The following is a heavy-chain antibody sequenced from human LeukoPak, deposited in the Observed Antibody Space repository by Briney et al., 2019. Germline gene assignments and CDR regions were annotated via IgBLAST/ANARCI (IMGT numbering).Heavy chain of an antibody. CDR1: GYTFTSYG. CDR3: ARDYLPTRDFWSGYYYYYYYYMDV. D-gene: IGHD3-3*01. Sequence: SVKVSCKASGYTFTSYGISWVRQAPGQGLDWMGWISAYNGNTNYAQKLQGRVTMTTDTSTSTAYMELRSLRSDDTAVYYCARDYLPTRDFWSGYYYYYYYYMDVWGKGTTVTVSS. V-gene: IGHV1-18*01. CDR2: ISAYNGNT. J-gene: IGHJ6*03.